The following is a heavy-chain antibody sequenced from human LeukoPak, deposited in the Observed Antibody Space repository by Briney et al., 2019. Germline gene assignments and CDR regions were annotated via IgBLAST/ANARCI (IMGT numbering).Heavy chain of an antibody. V-gene: IGHV3-43D*03. D-gene: IGHD1-26*01. CDR1: GFTFDDYA. CDR3: AKEPSGYFDY. J-gene: IGHJ4*02. Sequence: GGSLRLSCAASGFTFDDYAMHWVRQAPGKGLEWVSLISWDGGSTYYADSVKGRFTISRDNSKNSLYLQMNSLRAEDTALYYCAKEPSGYFDYWGQGTLVTVSS. CDR2: ISWDGGST.